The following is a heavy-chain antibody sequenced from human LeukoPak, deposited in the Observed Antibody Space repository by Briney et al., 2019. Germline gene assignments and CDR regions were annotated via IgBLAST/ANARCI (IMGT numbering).Heavy chain of an antibody. D-gene: IGHD6-6*01. CDR3: ARGPYSSSSYYFDY. V-gene: IGHV4-34*01. CDR1: GGSFSGYY. J-gene: IGHJ4*02. Sequence: SETLSLTCAVYGGSFSGYYWSWIRQPPGKGLEWIGSIYYSGSTYYNPSPKSRVTISVDTSKNQFSLKLSSATAADTAVYYCARGPYSSSSYYFDYWGQGTLVTVSS. CDR2: IYYSGST.